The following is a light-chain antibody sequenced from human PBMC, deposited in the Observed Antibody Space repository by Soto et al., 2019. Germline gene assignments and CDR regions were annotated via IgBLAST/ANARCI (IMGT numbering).Light chain of an antibody. CDR1: SSNVGAGYD. Sequence: QSVLTQPPSVSGAPGQRVTISCTGSSSNVGAGYDIQWYQQLPGSDPKLLIFGNKNRPPGVPDRFSGSKSGTSASLAITGLQAEDEADYYCQAYDSSLSAVILGGGTKLTVL. J-gene: IGLJ2*01. V-gene: IGLV1-40*01. CDR3: QAYDSSLSAVI. CDR2: GNK.